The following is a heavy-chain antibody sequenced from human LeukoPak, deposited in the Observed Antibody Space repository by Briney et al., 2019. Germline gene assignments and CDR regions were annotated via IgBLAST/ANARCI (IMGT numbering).Heavy chain of an antibody. J-gene: IGHJ4*02. V-gene: IGHV4-59*01. Sequence: SETLSLTCTVSDGSISHYYWNWIRRPPGKGLEWIGNINYSGNTNYNPSLKTRVIISVDTSKNQFSLTLRSVTAADTALYYCARDWELGYWGQGTLVTVSS. CDR1: DGSISHYY. CDR3: ARDWELGY. D-gene: IGHD4-23*01. CDR2: INYSGNT.